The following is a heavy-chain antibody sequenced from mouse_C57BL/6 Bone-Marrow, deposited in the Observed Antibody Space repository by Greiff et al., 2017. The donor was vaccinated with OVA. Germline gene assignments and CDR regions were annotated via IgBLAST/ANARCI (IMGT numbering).Heavy chain of an antibody. CDR3: SREYYYGKGDY. Sequence: VQLQQPGAELVKPGASVKMSCKASGYTFTSYWITWVQQRPGHSLEWIGDIYLGSGSTNYTEKFKSTATLTVDTSSRTAYIHLSSLTSEDSAVYYCSREYYYGKGDYWGQGTTLTVSS. D-gene: IGHD1-1*01. CDR2: IYLGSGST. J-gene: IGHJ2*01. CDR1: GYTFTSYW. V-gene: IGHV1-55*01.